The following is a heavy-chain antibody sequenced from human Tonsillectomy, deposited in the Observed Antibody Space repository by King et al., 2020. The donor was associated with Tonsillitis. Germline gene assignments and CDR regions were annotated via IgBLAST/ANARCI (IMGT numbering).Heavy chain of an antibody. CDR1: WFSLSTTGVG. CDR2: LYWNDYN. J-gene: IGHJ3*02. Sequence: ITLKESGPTLVTPTQTLTLTCTFSWFSLSTTGVGVAWIRQPPGEALEWLALLYWNDYNRYSPFLKRRLSITKDTSKNQVVLTMTNMDPVDTATYYCAHTSYYDSDSFDIWGQGTMVTVSS. D-gene: IGHD3-22*01. V-gene: IGHV2-5*01. CDR3: AHTSYYDSDSFDI.